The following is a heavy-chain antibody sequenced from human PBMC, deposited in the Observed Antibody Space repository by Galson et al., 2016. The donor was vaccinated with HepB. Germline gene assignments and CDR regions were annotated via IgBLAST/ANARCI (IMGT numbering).Heavy chain of an antibody. D-gene: IGHD3-3*01. Sequence: SVKVSCKASGYTFSSYFMHWVRQAPGQGLKWMGVMNPNGNKISYAQKFESRVTMTRDTSTSTVYMELNSLRSEDTAVYYCVREILGVVYWGQGSLVTVSS. CDR1: GYTFSSYF. CDR2: MNPNGNKI. CDR3: VREILGVVY. J-gene: IGHJ1*01. V-gene: IGHV1-46*01.